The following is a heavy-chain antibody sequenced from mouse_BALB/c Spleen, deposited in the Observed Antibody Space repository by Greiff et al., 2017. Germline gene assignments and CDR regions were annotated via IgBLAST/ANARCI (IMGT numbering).Heavy chain of an antibody. CDR1: GFTFSSYA. CDR2: ISSGGSYT. V-gene: IGHV5-9-4*01. J-gene: IGHJ4*01. Sequence: DVQLVESGGGLVKPGGSLKLSCAASGFTFSSYAMSWVRQSPEKRLEWVAEISSGGSYTYYPDTVTGRFTISRDNAKNTLYLEMSSLRSEDTAMYYCARDGNYDYAMDYWGQGTSVTVSS. D-gene: IGHD2-1*01. CDR3: ARDGNYDYAMDY.